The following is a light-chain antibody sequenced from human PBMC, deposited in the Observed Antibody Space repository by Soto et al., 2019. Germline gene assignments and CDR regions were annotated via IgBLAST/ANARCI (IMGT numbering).Light chain of an antibody. V-gene: IGKV3-15*01. Sequence: DIVMTQSPATLSVAPGERVTFSCRASQGVSRKLAWYQHKPGQAHRLLISGAYTGATGIQARFSGSGSGTEFTLTIRSLQSEDCAIYYCKQYHTWPITFGGGTKVDI. CDR3: KQYHTWPIT. CDR2: GAY. CDR1: QGVSRK. J-gene: IGKJ4*01.